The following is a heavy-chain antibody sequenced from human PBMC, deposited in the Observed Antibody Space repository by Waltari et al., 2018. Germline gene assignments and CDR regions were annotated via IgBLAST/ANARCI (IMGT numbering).Heavy chain of an antibody. CDR1: GFTVSHHY. CDR3: ARGHTISGGDYMDV. CDR2: IYTVGST. J-gene: IGHJ6*03. D-gene: IGHD3-3*01. Sequence: EVQLVESGGGLIQPGGSLRLSCAVSGFTVSHHYMRWVRQAPGKGLEWVSVIYTVGSTFYADSVRGRFTISRDNSMNTLFLQMNSLRGEDTAVYYCARGHTISGGDYMDVWGKGTTVIVSS. V-gene: IGHV3-53*01.